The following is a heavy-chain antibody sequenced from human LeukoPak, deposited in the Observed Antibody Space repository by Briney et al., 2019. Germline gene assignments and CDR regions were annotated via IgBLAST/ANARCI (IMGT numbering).Heavy chain of an antibody. V-gene: IGHV3-23*01. CDR3: AKAPIRVVRGVIFDY. CDR2: ISGSGGST. CDR1: GFTFSSYA. D-gene: IGHD3-10*01. Sequence: GGSLRLSCAASGFTFSSYAMSWVRQAPGKGLEWVSAISGSGGSTYYADSVKGRFTISRDNSKNTLYLQMNSLRAEDTAVYYCAKAPIRVVRGVIFDYWDQGTLVTVSS. J-gene: IGHJ4*02.